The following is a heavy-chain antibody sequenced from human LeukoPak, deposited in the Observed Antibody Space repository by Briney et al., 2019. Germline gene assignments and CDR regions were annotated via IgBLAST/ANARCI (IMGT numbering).Heavy chain of an antibody. CDR3: THSPFGVFDP. J-gene: IGHJ5*02. CDR1: GGTFSSYA. V-gene: IGHV1-69*05. Sequence: GASVKVSCKASGGTFSSYAISWVRQAPGQGLEWMGGIIPIFGTANYAQKFQGRVTITTDESTSTAYMELSSLRSEDTAVYYCTHSPFGVFDPWGPGTLVTVSS. D-gene: IGHD3-3*01. CDR2: IIPIFGTA.